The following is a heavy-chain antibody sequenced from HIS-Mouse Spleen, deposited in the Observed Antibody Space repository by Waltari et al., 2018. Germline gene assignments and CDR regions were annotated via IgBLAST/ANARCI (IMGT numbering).Heavy chain of an antibody. CDR2: IYSSGNT. CDR3: AREIPYSSSWYDWYFDL. CDR1: GGSISSSSYY. Sequence: QLQLQESGPGLVKPSETLSLTCTVSGGSISSSSYYWGWIRKPPGKGLEWIGSIYSSGNTYYNPSLKSRVTISVDTSKNQFSLKLSSVTAADTAVYYCAREIPYSSSWYDWYFDLWGRGTLVTVSS. D-gene: IGHD6-13*01. J-gene: IGHJ2*01. V-gene: IGHV4-39*07.